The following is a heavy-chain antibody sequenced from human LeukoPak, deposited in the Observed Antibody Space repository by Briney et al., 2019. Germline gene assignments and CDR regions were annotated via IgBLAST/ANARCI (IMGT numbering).Heavy chain of an antibody. Sequence: SETLSLTCTVSGDSISTTTYYWGWIRQPPGKGLEWIGSIYYSGSTYYNPSLKSRVTISVDTSKNQFSLKLSSVTAADTAVYYCARDRLLWFGELLWGQGILVTVSS. CDR1: GDSISTTTYY. J-gene: IGHJ4*02. V-gene: IGHV4-39*07. CDR3: ARDRLLWFGELL. CDR2: IYYSGST. D-gene: IGHD3-10*01.